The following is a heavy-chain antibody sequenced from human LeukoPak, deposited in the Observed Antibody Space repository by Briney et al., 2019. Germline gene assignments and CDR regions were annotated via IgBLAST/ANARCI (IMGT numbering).Heavy chain of an antibody. CDR1: GFTFGDYA. J-gene: IGHJ4*02. V-gene: IGHV3-49*03. CDR3: TRVSITMIVVVIGFDY. Sequence: GGSLRLSCTASGFTFGDYAMSWFRQAPGKGLEWVGFIRSKAYGGTTEYAASVKGRFTISRDDSKSIAYLQMNSLKTEDTAVYYCTRVSITMIVVVIGFDYWGQGTLVTVSS. CDR2: IRSKAYGGTT. D-gene: IGHD3-22*01.